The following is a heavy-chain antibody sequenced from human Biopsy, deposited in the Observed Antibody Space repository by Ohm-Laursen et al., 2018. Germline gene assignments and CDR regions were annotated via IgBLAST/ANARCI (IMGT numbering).Heavy chain of an antibody. V-gene: IGHV3-9*01. CDR1: GFNFNNFA. Sequence: SLRLSCAASGFNFNNFAMHWVRQTPGRGLEWVAGVSWDSVGIGYADSVKGRFTISRDNAKNFLYLQMNNLRPEDTALYYCAKIHCSGGSCYPYAFDMWGHGTRVTVS. D-gene: IGHD2-15*01. CDR2: VSWDSVGI. CDR3: AKIHCSGGSCYPYAFDM. J-gene: IGHJ3*02.